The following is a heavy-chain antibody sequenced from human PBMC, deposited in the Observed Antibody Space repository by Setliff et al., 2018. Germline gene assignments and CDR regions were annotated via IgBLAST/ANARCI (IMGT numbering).Heavy chain of an antibody. CDR2: VYSTGST. CDR1: GASISSGSHY. J-gene: IGHJ5*01. D-gene: IGHD2-15*01. V-gene: IGHV4-61*09. CDR3: VRDRYGRNSDGSGVYNWFDS. Sequence: SETLSLTCNVSGASISSGSHYWSWIRQSAGEKPTWIGHVYSTGSTYYNPSFESRVSISVDKSNNQFSLKMTSVTAADTAMYYCVRDRYGRNSDGSGVYNWFDSWGQGILVTVSS.